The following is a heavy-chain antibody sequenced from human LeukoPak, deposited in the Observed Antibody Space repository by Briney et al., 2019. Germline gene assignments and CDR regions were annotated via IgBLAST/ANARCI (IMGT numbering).Heavy chain of an antibody. Sequence: SVKASCKASGGTFSSYAVSWVRQAPGQGLEWMGGIIPIFGTANYAQKFQGRVTITTDESTSTAYMELSSLRSEDTAVYYCAREGRRYDFWSGPPYYYYYMDVWGKGTTVTVSS. V-gene: IGHV1-69*05. D-gene: IGHD3-3*01. CDR3: AREGRRYDFWSGPPYYYYYMDV. CDR1: GGTFSSYA. CDR2: IIPIFGTA. J-gene: IGHJ6*03.